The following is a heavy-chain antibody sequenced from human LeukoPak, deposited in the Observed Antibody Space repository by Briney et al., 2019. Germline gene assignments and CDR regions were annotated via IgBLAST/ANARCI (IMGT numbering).Heavy chain of an antibody. D-gene: IGHD3-10*02. CDR2: IGSDGKT. J-gene: IGHJ6*02. V-gene: IGHV3-23*01. CDR3: ARELHYYVAMDV. Sequence: GGSLRLSCEASGFTFSAYAMTWVRQAPGKGLEWVSSIGSDGKTHYSGSVKGRFAISRDNSKSMLFLQLNSLRAEDTALYYCARELHYYVAMDVWGQGNTVTVSS. CDR1: GFTFSAYA.